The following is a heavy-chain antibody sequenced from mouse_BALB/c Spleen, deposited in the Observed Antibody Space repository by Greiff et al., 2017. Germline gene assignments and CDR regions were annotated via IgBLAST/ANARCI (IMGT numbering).Heavy chain of an antibody. CDR2: ISSGSSTI. CDR1: GFTFSSFG. J-gene: IGHJ3*01. Sequence: DVKLVESGGGLVQPGGSRKLSCAASGFTFSSFGMHWVRQAPEKGLEWVAYISSGSSTIYYADTVKGRFTISRDNPKNTLFLQMTSLRSEDTAMYYCASSAYWGQGTLVTVSA. CDR3: ASSAY. V-gene: IGHV5-17*02.